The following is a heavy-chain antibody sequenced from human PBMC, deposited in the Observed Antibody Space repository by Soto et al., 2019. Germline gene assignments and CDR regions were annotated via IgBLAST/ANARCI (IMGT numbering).Heavy chain of an antibody. CDR1: GYTFTGYY. V-gene: IGHV1-2*02. D-gene: IGHD3-16*01. CDR3: ARTDYLFSNLSYYFDY. Sequence: GSVKVYFKASGYTFTGYYMSLARQAPGQGLEWMGWINAQNADPNYAEKLQGRVTLARYTSINTAYMELSRLTSDDTAMYYCARTDYLFSNLSYYFDYWGQGTLVTVSS. J-gene: IGHJ4*02. CDR2: INAQNADP.